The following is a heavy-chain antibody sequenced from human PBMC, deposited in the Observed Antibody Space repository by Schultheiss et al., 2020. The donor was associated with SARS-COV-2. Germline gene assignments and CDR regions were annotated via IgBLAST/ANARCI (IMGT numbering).Heavy chain of an antibody. CDR3: ARRYDFWSGYYCNAFDI. J-gene: IGHJ3*02. CDR2: IWPGDSDT. D-gene: IGHD3-3*01. V-gene: IGHV5-51*01. CDR1: GFTTEW. Sequence: GESLKISCKGSGFTTEWIAWVRQKPGKGLEWMGIIWPGDSDTRYSPSFQGQVTISVDKSINTAYLQWSSLKASDTAMYYCARRYDFWSGYYCNAFDIWGQGTMVTVSS.